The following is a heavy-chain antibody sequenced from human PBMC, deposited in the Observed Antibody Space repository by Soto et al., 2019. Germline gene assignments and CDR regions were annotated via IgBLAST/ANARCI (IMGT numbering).Heavy chain of an antibody. CDR1: GGTFSSYA. V-gene: IGHV1-69*13. CDR2: IIPIFGTA. CDR3: ARVEISQYSYGLIDY. J-gene: IGHJ4*02. Sequence: SVKVSCKASGGTFSSYAISWVRQAPGQGLEWMGGIIPIFGTANYAQKFQGRVTITADESTSTAYMELSSLRSEDTAVYYCARVEISQYSYGLIDYWGQGTLVTVSS. D-gene: IGHD5-18*01.